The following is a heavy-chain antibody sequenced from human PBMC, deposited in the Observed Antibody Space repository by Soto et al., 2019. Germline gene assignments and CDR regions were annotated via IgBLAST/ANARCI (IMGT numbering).Heavy chain of an antibody. V-gene: IGHV1-18*01. Sequence: QVQLVQSGAEVKTPGASVKVSCRASGYSFRTHGISWVRQAPGQGLEWMGWISTYDDKTNFPTQSQGRITMSTEPSPSTAYWELRSLRSDDTAVYFCARDLGYCNSSGCFSNWFDPWGQGTLVTGSS. CDR1: GYSFRTHG. J-gene: IGHJ5*02. CDR2: ISTYDDKT. CDR3: ARDLGYCNSSGCFSNWFDP. D-gene: IGHD2-15*01.